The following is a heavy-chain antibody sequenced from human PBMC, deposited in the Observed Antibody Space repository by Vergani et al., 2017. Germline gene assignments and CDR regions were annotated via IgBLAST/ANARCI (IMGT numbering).Heavy chain of an antibody. Sequence: EVQLLESGGGLVQPGGSLRLSCAASGFTFSSYAMSWVRQAPGKGLEWVSAISGSGGSTYYADSVKGRFTSSRDNSKNTLYLQMNSLRAEDTAVYYCAKDKGYSGTGGDYWGQGTLVTVSS. J-gene: IGHJ4*02. CDR2: ISGSGGST. CDR1: GFTFSSYA. D-gene: IGHD1-26*01. CDR3: AKDKGYSGTGGDY. V-gene: IGHV3-23*01.